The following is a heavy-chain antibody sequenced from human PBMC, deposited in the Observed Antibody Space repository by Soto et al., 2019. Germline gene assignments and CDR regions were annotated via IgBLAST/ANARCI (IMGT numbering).Heavy chain of an antibody. CDR2: IYYSGST. CDR1: GGSISSSSYC. V-gene: IGHV4-39*01. Sequence: SETLSLTCTVSGGSISSSSYCWGWIRQPPGKGLEWIGSIYYSGSTYYNPSLKSRVTISADTSKNQFSLKLSSVTAADTAVYYCARLSGYAPWEYYYYMDVWGKGTTVTVSS. D-gene: IGHD5-12*01. CDR3: ARLSGYAPWEYYYYMDV. J-gene: IGHJ6*03.